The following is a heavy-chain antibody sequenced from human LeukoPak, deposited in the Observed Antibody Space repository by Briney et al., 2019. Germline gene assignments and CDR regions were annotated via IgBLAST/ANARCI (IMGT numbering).Heavy chain of an antibody. CDR1: GFTFSSYS. Sequence: SGGSLRLSCAASGFTFSSYSMNWVRQAPGKGLEWVSSISSSSSYIYYADSVKGRFTISRDNAKNSLYLQMNSLRAEDTAVYYCARYMLGSPLDAFDIWGQGTMVTVSS. V-gene: IGHV3-21*01. CDR2: ISSSSSYI. J-gene: IGHJ3*02. D-gene: IGHD2-8*01. CDR3: ARYMLGSPLDAFDI.